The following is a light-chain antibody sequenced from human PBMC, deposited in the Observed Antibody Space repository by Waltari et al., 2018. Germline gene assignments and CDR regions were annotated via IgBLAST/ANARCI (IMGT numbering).Light chain of an antibody. Sequence: EIVLTQSPATLSLSQGERATLACRASQRISSYLAWDQPKPGQAPRLLIYHASTRATGIPARFSGSGSGTDFTLTISSLEPEDFAVYYCQQRANWLTFGGGTKVGIK. CDR2: HAS. V-gene: IGKV3-11*01. J-gene: IGKJ4*01. CDR3: QQRANWLT. CDR1: QRISSY.